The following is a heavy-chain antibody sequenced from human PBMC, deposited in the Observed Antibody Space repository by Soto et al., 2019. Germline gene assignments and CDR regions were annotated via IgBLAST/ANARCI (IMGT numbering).Heavy chain of an antibody. Sequence: SETLSLTCAVSGGSISSGGYSLSWIRQPPGKGLEWIGYIYHSGSTYYNPSLKSRVTISVDTSKNQFSLKLSSVTAADTAVYYCARGGRRSPGMDVWGQGTTVTVSS. CDR3: ARGGRRSPGMDV. J-gene: IGHJ6*02. V-gene: IGHV4-30-2*05. CDR2: IYHSGST. CDR1: GGSISSGGYS.